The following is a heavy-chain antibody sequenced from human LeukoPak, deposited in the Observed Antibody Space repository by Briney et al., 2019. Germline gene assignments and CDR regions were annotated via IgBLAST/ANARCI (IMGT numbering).Heavy chain of an antibody. CDR1: GGSISSYY. Sequence: SETLSLTCTVSGGSISSYYWSWIRQPPGKGMEWIGYIYYSGSTNYHPSLKSRVTISVDTSKYQFSLKLSSVTAADTAVYYCARQPYSSGLTGFDYWGQGTLVTVSS. D-gene: IGHD6-19*01. J-gene: IGHJ4*02. V-gene: IGHV4-59*08. CDR2: IYYSGST. CDR3: ARQPYSSGLTGFDY.